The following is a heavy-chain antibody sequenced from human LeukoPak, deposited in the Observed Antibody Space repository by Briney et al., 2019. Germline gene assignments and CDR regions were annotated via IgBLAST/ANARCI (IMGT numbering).Heavy chain of an antibody. D-gene: IGHD2-21*02. J-gene: IGHJ4*02. CDR3: ARTVVTAGDYFEY. CDR1: GFSVNSNAMC. CDR2: IDWDDDK. Sequence: ESGPTLVNPTQTLTLTCTVFGFSVNSNAMCVSWIRQPPGKALEWLAAIDWDDDKYYSASLEPRLTISKDTSKNQVVLTMTTMDPVDTATYYCARTVVTAGDYFEYWGQGLLVTVSS. V-gene: IGHV2-70*01.